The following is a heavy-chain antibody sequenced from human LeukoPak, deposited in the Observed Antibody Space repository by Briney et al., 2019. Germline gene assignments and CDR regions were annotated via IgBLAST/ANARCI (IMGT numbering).Heavy chain of an antibody. D-gene: IGHD3-10*01. CDR1: HFVFSDHY. Sequence: PGGSLRLSCAASHFVFSDHYMSWVRQAPGKGVEWGAYISGGGDSILYADSVRGRFAISRDNAKNSLYLQMNSLRVEDTAVYYCVREMDGEYASGTLFDLWGQGNVVTVSS. CDR3: VREMDGEYASGTLFDL. V-gene: IGHV3-11*01. CDR2: ISGGGDSI. J-gene: IGHJ4*02.